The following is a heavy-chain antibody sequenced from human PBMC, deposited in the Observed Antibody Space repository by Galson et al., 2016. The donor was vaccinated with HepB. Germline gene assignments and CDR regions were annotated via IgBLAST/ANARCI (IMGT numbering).Heavy chain of an antibody. CDR2: VFHTGGT. D-gene: IGHD4-17*01. CDR3: ARDEGPYGDYDWYFDL. CDR1: GGSISSYY. Sequence: SETLSLTCTVSGGSISSYYWSWIRQPPGKGLEWIGYVFHTGGTNYNPSLKSRVTISVDTSTNQFSLKVTSVTAADTAVYSCARDEGPYGDYDWYFDLWGRGTLVIVSS. V-gene: IGHV4-59*01. J-gene: IGHJ2*01.